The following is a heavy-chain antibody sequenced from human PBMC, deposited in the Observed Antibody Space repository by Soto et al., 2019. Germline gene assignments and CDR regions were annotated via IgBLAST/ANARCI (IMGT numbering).Heavy chain of an antibody. V-gene: IGHV3-30*18. D-gene: IGHD1-26*01. J-gene: IGHJ4*02. CDR1: VFTFSSYG. CDR2: ISYDGGNE. CDR3: AKDRYSGTYPTDFDY. Sequence: PWGSLRLSCAGSVFTFSSYGIHWVRQAPGKGLEWVALISYDGGNEKYTESVKDRFTISRDDSHNVAYLQMSSLRTEDTAMYYCAKDRYSGTYPTDFDYWGQGSLVTVSS.